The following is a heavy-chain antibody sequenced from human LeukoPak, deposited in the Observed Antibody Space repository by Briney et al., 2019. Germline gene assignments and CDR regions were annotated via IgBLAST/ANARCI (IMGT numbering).Heavy chain of an antibody. CDR1: GYTFTSYG. D-gene: IGHD3-10*01. CDR3: ARDRLMIYYGSETPGNWFDP. V-gene: IGHV1-18*01. J-gene: IGHJ5*02. Sequence: ASVKVSCKASGYTFTSYGISWVRQAPGQGLEWMGWISAYNGNTNYAQKLQGRVTMTTDTSTSTAYMELRSLRSDDTAVYYCARDRLMIYYGSETPGNWFDPWGQGTLVTVSS. CDR2: ISAYNGNT.